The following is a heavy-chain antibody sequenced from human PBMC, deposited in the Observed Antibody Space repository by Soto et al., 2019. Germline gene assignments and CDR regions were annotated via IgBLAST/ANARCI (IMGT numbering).Heavy chain of an antibody. Sequence: SETLSLTCAVYGGSFSGYYWSWIRQPPGKGLEWIGEINHSGSTNYNPSLKSRVTISVDTSKNQFSLKLSSVTAADTAVYYCARVFAYGFLEWLSPYYMDVWGKGTTVTVSS. J-gene: IGHJ6*03. CDR3: ARVFAYGFLEWLSPYYMDV. CDR1: GGSFSGYY. CDR2: INHSGST. V-gene: IGHV4-34*01. D-gene: IGHD3-3*01.